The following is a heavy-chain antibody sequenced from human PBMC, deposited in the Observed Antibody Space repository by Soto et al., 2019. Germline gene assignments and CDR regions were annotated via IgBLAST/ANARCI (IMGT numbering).Heavy chain of an antibody. CDR2: ISAYNGNT. CDR1: GYTFTSYG. V-gene: IGHV1-18*01. J-gene: IGHJ4*02. D-gene: IGHD3-22*01. CDR3: ARDRRPHYSDRSGGTYYFDS. Sequence: QVQLVQSGAEVKKPGASVKVSCKASGYTFTSYGISWVRQAPGQGLEWMGWISAYNGNTNYAQKLQGRVTMTTDTSRTTAYRKRRSLRSDAPALYSFARDRRPHYSDRSGGTYYFDSGGRGPLVTVPS.